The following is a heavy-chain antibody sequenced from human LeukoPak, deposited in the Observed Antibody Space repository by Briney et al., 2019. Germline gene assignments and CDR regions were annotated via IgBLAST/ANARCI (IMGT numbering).Heavy chain of an antibody. Sequence: GGSLRLSCAASGFTFDNYGMNWVRQAPGKGLEWVSCISSSGSSIYYADSVKGRFTISRDNAKNALYLQMNSLRAEDTAVYYCAREGWYSSSPRWFDPWGQGTLVTVS. J-gene: IGHJ5*02. D-gene: IGHD6-6*01. CDR3: AREGWYSSSPRWFDP. V-gene: IGHV3-48*04. CDR2: ISSSGSSI. CDR1: GFTFDNYG.